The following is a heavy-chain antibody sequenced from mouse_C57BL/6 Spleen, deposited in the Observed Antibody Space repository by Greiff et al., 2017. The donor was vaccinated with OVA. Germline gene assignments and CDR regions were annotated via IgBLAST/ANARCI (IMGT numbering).Heavy chain of an antibody. D-gene: IGHD4-1*01. Sequence: VQLKESGEGLVKPGGSLKLSCAASGFTFSSYAMSWVRQTPEKRLEWVAYISSGGDYIYYADTVKGRFTISRDNARNTLYLQMSSLKSEDTAMYYCTRDRDWDDAMDYWGQGTSVTVSS. J-gene: IGHJ4*01. CDR1: GFTFSSYA. V-gene: IGHV5-9-1*02. CDR2: ISSGGDYI. CDR3: TRDRDWDDAMDY.